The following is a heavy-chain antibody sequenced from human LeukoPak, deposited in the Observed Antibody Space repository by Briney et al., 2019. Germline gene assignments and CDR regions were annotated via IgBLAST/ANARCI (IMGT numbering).Heavy chain of an antibody. CDR3: ARTRDRITMIVVVIADAFDI. J-gene: IGHJ3*02. V-gene: IGHV1-18*01. D-gene: IGHD3-22*01. Sequence: AASVKVSCKASGYTFTSYGISWVRQAPGQGLEWMGWISAYNGNTNYAQKLQGRVTMTTDTSTSTAYMELRSLRSDDTAVYYCARTRDRITMIVVVIADAFDIWGQGTMVTVSS. CDR1: GYTFTSYG. CDR2: ISAYNGNT.